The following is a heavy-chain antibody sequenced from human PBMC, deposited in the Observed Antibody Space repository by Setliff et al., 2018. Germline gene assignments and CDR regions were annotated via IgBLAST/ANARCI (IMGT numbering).Heavy chain of an antibody. CDR1: RFTFSSYA. Sequence: PGGSLRLSCAASRFTFSSYAMSWVRQAPGKGLEWVSAISGSGGSTYYADSVKGRFTISRDNSKNTLYLQMNSLRAEDTAVYYCAKWAHSSSWYTLGYWGQGTLVTVSS. D-gene: IGHD6-13*01. V-gene: IGHV3-23*01. CDR3: AKWAHSSSWYTLGY. J-gene: IGHJ4*02. CDR2: ISGSGGST.